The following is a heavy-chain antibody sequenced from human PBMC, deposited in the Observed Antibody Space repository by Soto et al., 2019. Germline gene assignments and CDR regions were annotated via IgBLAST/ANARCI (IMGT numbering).Heavy chain of an antibody. Sequence: PGESLKISCKGSGYSFTSYRISWVRQMPGKGLEWIGRIDPSDSYTNYSPSFQGHVTISADKSISTAYLQWSSLKASDTAMYYCARRHSSSSAFDPWGQGTLVTVSS. D-gene: IGHD6-13*01. CDR3: ARRHSSSSAFDP. CDR1: GYSFTSYR. V-gene: IGHV5-10-1*01. CDR2: IDPSDSYT. J-gene: IGHJ5*02.